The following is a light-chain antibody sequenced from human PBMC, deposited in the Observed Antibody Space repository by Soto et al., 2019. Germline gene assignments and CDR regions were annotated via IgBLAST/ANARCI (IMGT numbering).Light chain of an antibody. V-gene: IGLV2-23*01. J-gene: IGLJ1*01. CDR1: NSAIGSYSF. CDR3: CSYAGSSTAYV. CDR2: EGT. Sequence: QSVLTQPASVSGSPGQSITISCTGANSAIGSYSFVSWYQQRPGKAPKLVIYEGTKRPSGISNRFSGSKSGNTASLTISGLQAEDEADYYCCSYAGSSTAYVFGTGTKVTVL.